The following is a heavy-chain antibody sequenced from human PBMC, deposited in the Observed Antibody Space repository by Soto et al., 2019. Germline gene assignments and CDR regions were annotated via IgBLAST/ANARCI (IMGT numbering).Heavy chain of an antibody. V-gene: IGHV4-31*03. D-gene: IGHD7-27*01. Sequence: QVQLQESGPGLVKPSQTLSLTCTASGGSISSGNYYWSWMRQQPGKGLEWIGYIYYGASTYYNPSLKSRVAISVDTSKNQFSLTLTSVSDADTAVYYCARRLGTAGSFDYWGQGTLVTVSS. CDR3: ARRLGTAGSFDY. CDR1: GGSISSGNYY. J-gene: IGHJ4*02. CDR2: IYYGAST.